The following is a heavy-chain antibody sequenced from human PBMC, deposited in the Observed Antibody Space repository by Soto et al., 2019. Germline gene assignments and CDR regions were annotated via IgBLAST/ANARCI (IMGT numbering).Heavy chain of an antibody. D-gene: IGHD1-1*01. J-gene: IGHJ4*02. V-gene: IGHV3-15*01. CDR2: IKSKSVGGTT. CDR3: TREVQPGVRREYDY. CDR1: GFSFSNVW. Sequence: EVQLVESGGGLVKPGGSLTLSCAASGFSFSNVWMSWVRQAPGKGLEWVGHIKSKSVGGTTEYTAPVKGRFTISRDDSKDTLFLQMNSLKTEDTAVYYCTREVQPGVRREYDYWGQGTLVTVSS.